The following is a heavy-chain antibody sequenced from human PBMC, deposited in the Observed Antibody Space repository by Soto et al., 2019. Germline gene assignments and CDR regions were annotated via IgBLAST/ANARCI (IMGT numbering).Heavy chain of an antibody. CDR3: ARGRGRWYDYMDV. CDR2: INHSGST. D-gene: IGHD3-10*01. J-gene: IGHJ6*03. V-gene: IGHV4-34*01. CDR1: GGSFSGYY. Sequence: SETLSLTCAVYGGSFSGYYWSWIRQPPGKGLEWIGEINHSGSTNYNPSLKSRVTISVDTSKNQFSLKLSSVTAADTAVYYCARGRGRWYDYMDVWGKVTTVTVSS.